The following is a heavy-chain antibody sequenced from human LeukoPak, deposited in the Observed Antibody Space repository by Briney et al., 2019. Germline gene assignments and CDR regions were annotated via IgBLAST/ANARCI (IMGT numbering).Heavy chain of an antibody. CDR3: AKDAYYYGSGSRSPGGQYYYYYMDV. D-gene: IGHD3-10*01. CDR2: IRYDGSNK. J-gene: IGHJ6*03. V-gene: IGHV3-30*02. CDR1: GFTFSSYA. Sequence: GRSLRLSCAASGFTFSSYAMHWVRQAPGKGLEWVAFIRYDGSNKYYADSVKGRFTISRDNSKNTLNLQMNSLRVEDTAVYYCAKDAYYYGSGSRSPGGQYYYYYMDVWGKGTTVTISS.